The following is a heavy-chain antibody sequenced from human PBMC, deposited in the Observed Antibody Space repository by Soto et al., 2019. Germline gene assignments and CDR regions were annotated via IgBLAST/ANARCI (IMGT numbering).Heavy chain of an antibody. CDR2: IYYSGST. J-gene: IGHJ6*03. CDR3: ASSYYDFWSGYFNPENYYYYMDV. Sequence: SETLSLTCTVSGGSISSSSYYWGWIRQPPGKGLEWIGSIYYSGSTYYNPSLKSRVTISVDTSKNQFSLKLSSVTAADTAVYYCASSYYDFWSGYFNPENYYYYMDVWGKGTTVTVSS. D-gene: IGHD3-3*01. CDR1: GGSISSSSYY. V-gene: IGHV4-39*01.